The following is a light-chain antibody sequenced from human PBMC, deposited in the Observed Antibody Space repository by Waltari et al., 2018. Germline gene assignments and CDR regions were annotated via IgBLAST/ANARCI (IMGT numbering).Light chain of an antibody. V-gene: IGKV2-28*01. CDR2: LGS. Sequence: DIVMTQSPLSLPVTPGEPASISCRSSQRPLHSNGYNYLDWYLKKPGQSPQLLIYLGSNRASGVPDRFSGSGSGTDFTLKISRVEAEDVGVYYCMQALQTPWTFGQGTKVEIK. CDR3: MQALQTPWT. J-gene: IGKJ1*01. CDR1: QRPLHSNGYNY.